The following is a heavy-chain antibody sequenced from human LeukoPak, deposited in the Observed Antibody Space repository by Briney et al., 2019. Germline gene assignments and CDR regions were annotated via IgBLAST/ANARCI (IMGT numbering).Heavy chain of an antibody. J-gene: IGHJ3*02. D-gene: IGHD3-22*01. V-gene: IGHV3-11*01. CDR3: AKSNGYGLIDI. Sequence: GGSLRLSCEASGFTVNDYMSWIRQAPGKGLEWVSYISPSGSTIFFGDSVKGRFTISRDNSNNSLHLQMNSLRAEDTAVYYCAKSNGYGLIDIWGQGTMVTVSS. CDR1: GFTVNDY. CDR2: ISPSGSTI.